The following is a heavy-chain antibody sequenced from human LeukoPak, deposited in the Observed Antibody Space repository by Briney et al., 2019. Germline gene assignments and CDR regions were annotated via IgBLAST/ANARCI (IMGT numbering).Heavy chain of an antibody. D-gene: IGHD2-21*02. V-gene: IGHV3-15*01. CDR1: GFTFSNAW. J-gene: IGHJ4*02. CDR2: IKSKTDGGTT. CDR3: TTPYRWVVVTGIDDF. Sequence: GSLRLSCAASGFTFSNAWMNWVRQAPGKALEWVGRIKSKTDGGTTDYAAPVRGRFTISRDDSKNTLYLQMNSLKTEDTAVYYCTTPYRWVVVTGIDDFWGQGTLVTVSS.